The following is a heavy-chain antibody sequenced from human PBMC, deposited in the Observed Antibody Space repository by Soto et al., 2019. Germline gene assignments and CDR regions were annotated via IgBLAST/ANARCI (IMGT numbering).Heavy chain of an antibody. CDR2: ISAHNGXX. CDR3: ARGRYGDY. J-gene: IGHJ4*02. CDR1: GYAFTTYG. D-gene: IGHD1-1*01. Sequence: QVHLVQSGAEVKKPGASVKVSCQGSGYAFTTYGITGGRQAPGQGLEWMGWISAHNGXXXYXQKLQGRVTVTRDTXTXXXYXELRXXRXXXTAVYYCARGRYGDYWGQGALVTVSS. V-gene: IGHV1-18*01.